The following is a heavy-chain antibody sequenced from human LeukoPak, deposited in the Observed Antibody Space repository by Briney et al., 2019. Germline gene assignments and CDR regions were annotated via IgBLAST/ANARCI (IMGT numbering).Heavy chain of an antibody. CDR1: GFSVSTKY. CDR3: ARGQGFLLDL. CDR2: INVGGDT. V-gene: IGHV3-53*01. D-gene: IGHD3-10*01. J-gene: IGHJ5*02. Sequence: QAGGSLRLSCAASGFSVSTKYMSWGRQAPGKGLEWVSVINVGGDTYYADSVKGRFTISRDTSKNTVYLQMDNLRAEDTAVYYCARGQGFLLDLWGQGTLVTVSS.